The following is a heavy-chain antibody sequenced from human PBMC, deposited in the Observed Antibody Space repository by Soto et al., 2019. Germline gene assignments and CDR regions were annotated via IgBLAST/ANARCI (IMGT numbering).Heavy chain of an antibody. D-gene: IGHD5-18*01. J-gene: IGHJ4*02. CDR2: ISAHNGNT. Sequence: QVQLVQAGAEVKKPGASEKFSCKASGYTFTSYGITWVRQAPGQGLEWMGWISAHNGNTKYAQKLQGRVTMTTDTSTSTAYMEVRSLRSDDTAVYYCARDTAMALPDAWGQGTLVTVSS. CDR3: ARDTAMALPDA. CDR1: GYTFTSYG. V-gene: IGHV1-18*01.